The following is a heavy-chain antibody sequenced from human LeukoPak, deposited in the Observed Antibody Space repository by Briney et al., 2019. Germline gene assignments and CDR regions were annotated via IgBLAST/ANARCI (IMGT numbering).Heavy chain of an antibody. CDR1: GFTFSSYW. V-gene: IGHV3-7*01. J-gene: IGHJ4*02. CDR3: ASDRDYYDSSGYLFDY. D-gene: IGHD3-22*01. CDR2: IKQDGSEK. Sequence: GGSLRLSCAASGFTFSSYWMSWVRRAPGKGLEWVANIKQDGSEKYYVDSVKGRFTISRDNAKNSLYLQMNSLRAEDTAVYYCASDRDYYDSSGYLFDYWGQGTLVTVSS.